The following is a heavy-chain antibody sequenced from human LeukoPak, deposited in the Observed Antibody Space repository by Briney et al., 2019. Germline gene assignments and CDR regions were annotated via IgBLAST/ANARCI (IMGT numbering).Heavy chain of an antibody. Sequence: SETLSLTCAVYGGSVSGYYWSWIRQPPGKGLEWNGEINHSGSTNYNPSLKSRVTISVDTSKNQFSLKLSSVTAADTAVYYCARYCTNGVCYTGFDYWGQGTLVTVSS. CDR1: GGSVSGYY. CDR3: ARYCTNGVCYTGFDY. J-gene: IGHJ4*02. V-gene: IGHV4-34*01. D-gene: IGHD2-8*01. CDR2: INHSGST.